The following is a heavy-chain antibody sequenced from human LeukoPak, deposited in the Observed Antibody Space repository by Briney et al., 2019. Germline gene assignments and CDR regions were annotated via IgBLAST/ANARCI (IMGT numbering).Heavy chain of an antibody. CDR2: IVVGSGNT. D-gene: IGHD6-13*01. V-gene: IGHV1-58*02. CDR1: GFTFTSSA. J-gene: IGHJ4*02. Sequence: GTSVKVTCKASGFTFTSSAMQWVRQARGQRLEWIGWIVVGSGNTNYAQKFQERVTITRDMSTSTAYMELSSLRSEDTAVYYCAAGHLYSSSWYVDPGPADYWGQGTLVTVSS. CDR3: AAGHLYSSSWYVDPGPADY.